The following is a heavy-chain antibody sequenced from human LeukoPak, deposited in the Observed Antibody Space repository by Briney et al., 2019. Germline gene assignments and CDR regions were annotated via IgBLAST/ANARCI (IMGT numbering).Heavy chain of an antibody. CDR2: ISSSSSYI. J-gene: IGHJ3*02. CDR1: GFTFSSYR. CDR3: ARDLSADYDSSGYFTFDAFDI. D-gene: IGHD3-22*01. V-gene: IGHV3-21*01. Sequence: GGSLRLSCAASGFTFSSYRMNWVRQAPGKGLEWVSSISSSSSYIYYADSVKGRFTISRDNAKNSLYLQMNSLRAEDTAVYYCARDLSADYDSSGYFTFDAFDIWGQGTMVTVSS.